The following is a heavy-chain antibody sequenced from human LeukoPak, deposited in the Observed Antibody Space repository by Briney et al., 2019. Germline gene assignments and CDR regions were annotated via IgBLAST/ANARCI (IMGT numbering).Heavy chain of an antibody. CDR2: VYYDGST. Sequence: SQTLSLTCTVSGDSFSSANYYWTWVRQPPGKGLEWIGYVYYDGSTYYHPSLQSRLAISVDTSKNQFSLNLTSVTAADTAVYYCVRGLTGYSYFFDYWGQGALVTVSS. CDR1: GDSFSSANYY. V-gene: IGHV4-30-4*08. D-gene: IGHD1-20*01. J-gene: IGHJ4*02. CDR3: VRGLTGYSYFFDY.